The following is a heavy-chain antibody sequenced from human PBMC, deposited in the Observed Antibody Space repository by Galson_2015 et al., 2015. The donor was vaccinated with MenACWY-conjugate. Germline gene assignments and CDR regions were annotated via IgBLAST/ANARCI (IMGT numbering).Heavy chain of an antibody. Sequence: SLRLSCAASGFSFSGHGMSWVRQAPGKGLEWLSYISSGSSAIKYADSVEGRFTISRDNAKNSLYLQMNSLRVEETAVYYCARGFKSGIVPRWGQGTLVTVSS. CDR3: ARGFKSGIVPR. CDR1: GFSFSGHG. J-gene: IGHJ4*02. D-gene: IGHD5-12*01. V-gene: IGHV3-48*01. CDR2: ISSGSSAI.